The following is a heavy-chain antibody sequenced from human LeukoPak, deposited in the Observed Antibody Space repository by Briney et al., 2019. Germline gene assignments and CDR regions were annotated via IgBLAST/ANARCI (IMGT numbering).Heavy chain of an antibody. J-gene: IGHJ4*01. V-gene: IGHV4-59*08. CDR2: VHSSGRT. CDR1: GGSINNFY. Sequence: SETLSLTCTVSGGSINNFYWSWIRQPPGKGLEWIGYVHSSGRTDYNPSLRSRVSMSADTSKSQLSLRLTSVTAADTAVYFCARHDEECPGEYCFLLSFDYWGPGSLVTVSS. D-gene: IGHD2-8*02. CDR3: ARHDEECPGEYCFLLSFDY.